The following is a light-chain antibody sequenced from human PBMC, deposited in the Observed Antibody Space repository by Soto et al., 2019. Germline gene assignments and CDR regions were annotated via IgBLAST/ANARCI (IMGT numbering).Light chain of an antibody. CDR1: QSVSSSY. Sequence: EIVLTQSPGTLSLSPGERATLSCRASQSVSSSYLAWYQQKPGQAPRLLIYGASRRATGIPDRFSGSGSGTDFTLTISRLEPEDFAVYYCQQYGSSPMYTFGQGTKVEIK. J-gene: IGKJ2*01. V-gene: IGKV3-20*01. CDR2: GAS. CDR3: QQYGSSPMYT.